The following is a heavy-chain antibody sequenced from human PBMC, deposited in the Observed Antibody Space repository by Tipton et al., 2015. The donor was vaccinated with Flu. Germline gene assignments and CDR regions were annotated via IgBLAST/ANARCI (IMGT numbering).Heavy chain of an antibody. Sequence: QLVQSGAEVKKPGASVKVSCKASGYIFTSYGISWVRQAPGQGLEWMGWVAVYNGGTNYAQSLQGRVTMTTDTSTSTAYMELRSLSSDDTAVYYCARYPTISTHGSRRWTFDSWGQGTLVTVSS. CDR1: GYIFTSYG. J-gene: IGHJ4*02. D-gene: IGHD2-15*01. V-gene: IGHV1-18*01. CDR2: VAVYNGGT. CDR3: ARYPTISTHGSRRWTFDS.